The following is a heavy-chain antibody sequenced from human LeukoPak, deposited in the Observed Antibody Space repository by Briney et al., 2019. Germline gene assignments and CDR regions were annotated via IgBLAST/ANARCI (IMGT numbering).Heavy chain of an antibody. V-gene: IGHV3-74*01. J-gene: IGHJ4*02. CDR3: ARSVATIPIPGGY. Sequence: GGSLRLSCAASGFTFSSYWMHWVRQAPGKGLVWVSRINDDGSSTSYADSVKGRFTISRDNAKNTLYLQMNSLRAEDTAVYYCARSVATIPIPGGYWGQGTLVTVSS. D-gene: IGHD5-24*01. CDR1: GFTFSSYW. CDR2: INDDGSST.